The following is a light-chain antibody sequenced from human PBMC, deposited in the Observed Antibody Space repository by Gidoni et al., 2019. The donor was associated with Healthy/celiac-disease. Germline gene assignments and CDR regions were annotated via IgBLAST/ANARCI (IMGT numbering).Light chain of an antibody. CDR3: SSYTASSTLV. CDR1: SRDVGGSNS. Sequence: PGQSITISCTGTSRDVGGSNSVSWYQQHPGKAPKLMIYDVINRPSGVSNHFSGSKSGNTASLTISGLQAEDEADYYCSSYTASSTLVFGGGTKLTVL. V-gene: IGLV2-14*03. CDR2: DVI. J-gene: IGLJ2*01.